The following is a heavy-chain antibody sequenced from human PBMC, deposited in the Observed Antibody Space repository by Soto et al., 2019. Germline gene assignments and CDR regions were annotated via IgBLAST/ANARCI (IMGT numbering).Heavy chain of an antibody. D-gene: IGHD1-26*01. V-gene: IGHV1-2*02. J-gene: IGHJ6*02. CDR1: GYSFSDYF. CDR3: ARIKWGLNYYNGMDV. CDR2: INPKTAAT. Sequence: GDSVKVSCKPSGYSFSDYFIQWVRQAPGQGLEWVAWINPKTAATNYAKKFQGRVSLTWDTSSTTAYMELTRLRPDDTAVYYCARIKWGLNYYNGMDVWGQGTTVTVSS.